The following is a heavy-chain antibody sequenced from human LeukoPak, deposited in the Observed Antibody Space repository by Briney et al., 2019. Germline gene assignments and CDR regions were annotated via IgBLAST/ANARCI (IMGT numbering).Heavy chain of an antibody. CDR2: ISHSGNT. Sequence: PSETLSLTSGVSGASISRPYWWNWVRQPPGKGLEWIAEISHSGNTHYNPSLKSRVIISIDKSKNQVFLKLNSVTAADTAIYYCARDGGSDQYYFDNWGQGTLVTVSS. V-gene: IGHV4-4*02. J-gene: IGHJ4*02. CDR3: ARDGGSDQYYFDN. D-gene: IGHD2-21*02. CDR1: GASISRPYW.